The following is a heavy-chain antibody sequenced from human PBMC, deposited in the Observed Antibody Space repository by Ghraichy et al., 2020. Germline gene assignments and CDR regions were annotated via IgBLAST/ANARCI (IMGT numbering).Heavy chain of an antibody. CDR2: MNPNSGNT. CDR1: GYTFTSYD. Sequence: SVKVSCKASGYTFTSYDINWVRQPTGKGLEWMGWMNPNSGNTGYAQKFQGRVTMTRNTSISTAYMELSSLRSEDTAVYYCARGRGYSYGYNWFDPWGQGTLVTVSS. CDR3: ARGRGYSYGYNWFDP. J-gene: IGHJ5*02. D-gene: IGHD5-18*01. V-gene: IGHV1-8*01.